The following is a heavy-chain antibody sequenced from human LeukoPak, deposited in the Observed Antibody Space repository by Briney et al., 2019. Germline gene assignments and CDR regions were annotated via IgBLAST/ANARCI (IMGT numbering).Heavy chain of an antibody. CDR1: GYTFTSYG. Sequence: GASVKVPCKASGYTFTSYGISWVRQAPGQGLEWMGWISAYNGNTNYAQKLQGRVTMTTDTSTSAAYMELRSLRSDDTAVYYCATGDYGDYYDYWGQGTLVTVSS. CDR2: ISAYNGNT. J-gene: IGHJ4*02. V-gene: IGHV1-18*01. CDR3: ATGDYGDYYDY. D-gene: IGHD4-17*01.